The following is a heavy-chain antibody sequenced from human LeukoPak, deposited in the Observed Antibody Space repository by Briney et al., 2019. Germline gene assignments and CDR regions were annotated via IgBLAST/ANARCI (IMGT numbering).Heavy chain of an antibody. V-gene: IGHV3-48*01. CDR2: ISSGSTII. D-gene: IGHD6-13*01. CDR1: GFTFSSHS. Sequence: PGGSLRLSCAASGFTFSSHSMNWVRRAPGKGLEWVSYISSGSTIIHYADSVKGRFTISRDDAKNSLYLQMNSLRAEDTAVYYCAKVPRQHDNWFDPWGQGTLVTVSS. J-gene: IGHJ5*02. CDR3: AKVPRQHDNWFDP.